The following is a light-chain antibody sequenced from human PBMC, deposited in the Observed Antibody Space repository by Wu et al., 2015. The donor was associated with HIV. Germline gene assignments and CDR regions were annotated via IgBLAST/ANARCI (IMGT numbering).Light chain of an antibody. CDR3: QLRSTWPLT. CDR1: QSVSNS. Sequence: EIVLTQSPATLSLSPGERATLSCRASQSVSNSLAWYQQKPGQAPRLLIYDASSRATGIPARFTGSGSGTDFTLTISSLEPEDFAVYYCQLRSTWPLTFGQGTRLEIK. V-gene: IGKV3-11*01. CDR2: DAS. J-gene: IGKJ5*01.